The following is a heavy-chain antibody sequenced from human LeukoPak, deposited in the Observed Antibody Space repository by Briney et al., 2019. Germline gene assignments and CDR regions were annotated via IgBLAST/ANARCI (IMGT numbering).Heavy chain of an antibody. CDR3: ARDGGRGVNGDYFDY. CDR2: ISSSSSYI. D-gene: IGHD3-10*01. V-gene: IGHV3-21*01. CDR1: GFTFSSYS. J-gene: IGHJ4*02. Sequence: PGGSLRLSCAASGFTFSSYSMNWVRQAPGKGLEWVSSISSSSSYIYYADSVKGRFTISRDNAKNSLYLQMNSLRAEDTAVYYCARDGGRGVNGDYFDYWGQGTLVTVSS.